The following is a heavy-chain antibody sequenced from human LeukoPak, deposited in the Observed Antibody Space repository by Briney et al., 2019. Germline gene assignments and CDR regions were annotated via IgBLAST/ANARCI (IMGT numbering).Heavy chain of an antibody. D-gene: IGHD3-22*01. J-gene: IGHJ3*02. CDR1: GGSISSYY. CDR3: ARVMEVVVSGYDAFDI. V-gene: IGHV4-59*01. CDR2: IYYSGST. Sequence: PSETLSLTCTVSGGSISSYYWSWIRQPPGKGLEWIGYIYYSGSTNYNPSLKSRVTISVDTSKNQFSLELSSVTAADTAVYYCARVMEVVVSGYDAFDIWGQGTMVTVSS.